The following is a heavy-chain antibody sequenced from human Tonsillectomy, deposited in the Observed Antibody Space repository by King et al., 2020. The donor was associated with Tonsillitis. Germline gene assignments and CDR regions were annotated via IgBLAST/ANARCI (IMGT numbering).Heavy chain of an antibody. CDR3: ARDRAHYDSSVRYFDL. J-gene: IGHJ2*01. CDR1: GFTVSSNY. V-gene: IGHV3-66*01. CDR2: IYSGGST. Sequence: VQLVESGGGLVQPGGSLRLSCAASGFTVSSNYMSWVRQAPGKGLEWVSVIYSGGSTYYADSVKGRFTISRDNSKNTLYLQMNSLRAEDTAVYYCARDRAHYDSSVRYFDLWGRGTLVTVSS. D-gene: IGHD3-22*01.